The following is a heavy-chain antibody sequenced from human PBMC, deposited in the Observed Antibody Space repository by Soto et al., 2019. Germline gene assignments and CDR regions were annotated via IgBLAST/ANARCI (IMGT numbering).Heavy chain of an antibody. V-gene: IGHV3-21*01. Sequence: ESGGGLVKPGGSLRLSCAASGFTFSSYSMNWVRQAPGKGLEWVSSISSSSSYIYYADSVKGRFTISRDNAKNSLYLQMNSLRAEDTAVYYCARVGGEITIFGVVIAPLDYWGQGTLVTVSS. D-gene: IGHD3-3*01. CDR3: ARVGGEITIFGVVIAPLDY. CDR1: GFTFSSYS. CDR2: ISSSSSYI. J-gene: IGHJ4*02.